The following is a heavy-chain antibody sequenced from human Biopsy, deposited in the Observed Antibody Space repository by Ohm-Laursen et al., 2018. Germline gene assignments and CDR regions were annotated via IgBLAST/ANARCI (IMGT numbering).Heavy chain of an antibody. CDR2: IYSSGST. Sequence: SETLSLTCTVSGGSLSSYYWSWIRQPAGKGLEWIGRIYSSGSTNCNPSLKSRVTLSMDTSKRQFSLKLSFVTAADTAVYYCARWTPEYDSSRYYLDAFDTWGQGTKVTVSS. V-gene: IGHV4-4*07. J-gene: IGHJ3*02. D-gene: IGHD3-22*01. CDR3: ARWTPEYDSSRYYLDAFDT. CDR1: GGSLSSYY.